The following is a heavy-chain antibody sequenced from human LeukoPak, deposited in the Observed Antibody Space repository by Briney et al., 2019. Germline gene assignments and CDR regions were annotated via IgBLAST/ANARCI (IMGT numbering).Heavy chain of an antibody. J-gene: IGHJ6*02. CDR1: GGSLSGYY. V-gene: IGHV4-34*01. D-gene: IGHD6-13*01. Sequence: PSETLSLTCAVYGGSLSGYYWSWIRQPPGKGLEWIGEINHSGSTNYNPSLKSRVTISVDTSKNQFSLKLSSVTAADTAVYYCARSKQQPSFYYYYGMDVWGQGTTVTVSS. CDR2: INHSGST. CDR3: ARSKQQPSFYYYYGMDV.